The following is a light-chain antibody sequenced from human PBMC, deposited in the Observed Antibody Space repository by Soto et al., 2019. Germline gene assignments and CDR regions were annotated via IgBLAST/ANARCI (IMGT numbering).Light chain of an antibody. V-gene: IGLV2-8*01. CDR1: SSDVGGYKF. CDR2: EVN. CDR3: SSYEGSNNLL. J-gene: IGLJ2*01. Sequence: QSALTQPRSVSGSPGQSVTLSCTGTSSDVGGYKFVSWYQQHPGKVPKLMIYEVNKRPSGVPDRFSGSKSGNTASLTVSGLQAEDEADYYCSSYEGSNNLLFGGGTKLTVL.